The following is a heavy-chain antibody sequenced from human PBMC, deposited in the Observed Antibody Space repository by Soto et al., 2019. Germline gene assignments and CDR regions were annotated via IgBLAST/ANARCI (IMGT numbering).Heavy chain of an antibody. Sequence: QITLNESGPTQVKPRQTLTLTCTFSGFSLTTSGVGVGWIRQSPGKAPEWLALIYWDDDKRYSPSLKSRLTNTKDTAKNQVVLTMADLDPADTATYYCAHRVLRTVFGVVTTIASYFDFWGQGTPVAVSS. J-gene: IGHJ4*02. CDR1: GFSLTTSGVG. D-gene: IGHD3-3*01. V-gene: IGHV2-5*02. CDR2: IYWDDDK. CDR3: AHRVLRTVFGVVTTIASYFDF.